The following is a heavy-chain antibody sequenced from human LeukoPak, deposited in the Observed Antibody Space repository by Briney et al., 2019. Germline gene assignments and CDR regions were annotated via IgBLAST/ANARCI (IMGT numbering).Heavy chain of an antibody. CDR1: GGSISTSTYY. CDR3: ANSIDFDYGDYYFDY. D-gene: IGHD4-17*01. V-gene: IGHV4-39*01. Sequence: SETLSLTCIVSGGSISTSTYYWAWVRQPPGKGLEWIGSIYKTGSTNYSPSLKSRVTISVDTSENQFSLKLSSVTAADTAVYYCANSIDFDYGDYYFDYWGQGALVTISS. CDR2: IYKTGST. J-gene: IGHJ4*02.